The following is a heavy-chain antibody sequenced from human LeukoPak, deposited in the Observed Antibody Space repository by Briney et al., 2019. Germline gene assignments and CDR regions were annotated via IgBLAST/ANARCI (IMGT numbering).Heavy chain of an antibody. J-gene: IGHJ4*02. CDR2: ISGSGGST. V-gene: IGHV3-23*01. D-gene: IGHD1-26*01. CDR3: AKRGLGGATQKQYYFDY. Sequence: GGSLRLSCAASGFTFSSYAMSWVRQAPGKGLEWVSAISGSGGSTYYADSVKGRFTLSRDNSKNTLYLQMNSLRAEDTAVYYCAKRGLGGATQKQYYFDYWGQGTLVTVSS. CDR1: GFTFSSYA.